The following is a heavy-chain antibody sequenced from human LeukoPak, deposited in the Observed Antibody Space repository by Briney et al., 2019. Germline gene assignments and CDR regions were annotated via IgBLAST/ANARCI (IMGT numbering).Heavy chain of an antibody. CDR1: GGSFSGCY. V-gene: IGHV4-34*01. Sequence: SETLSLTCAVYGGSFSGCYWSWIRQPPGKGLEWIGEINHSGSTNYNPSLKSRVTISVDTSKNQFSLKLSSVTAADTAVYYCARMYYYDSSGPYYYYYGMDVWGQGTTVTVSS. CDR3: ARMYYYDSSGPYYYYYGMDV. CDR2: INHSGST. J-gene: IGHJ6*02. D-gene: IGHD3-22*01.